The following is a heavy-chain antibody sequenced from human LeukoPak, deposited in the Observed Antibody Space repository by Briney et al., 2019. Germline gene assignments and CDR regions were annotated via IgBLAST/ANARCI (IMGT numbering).Heavy chain of an antibody. J-gene: IGHJ4*02. CDR1: GYTFTSYY. V-gene: IGHV1-46*01. D-gene: IGHD4-23*01. CDR2: INPSGGST. CDR3: ARSDCGGNTRPSYYFDY. Sequence: GASVKVSCKASGYTFTSYYMHWVRQAPGQGLEWMGIINPSGGSTSYAQKFQGGVTMTRDTSTSTVYMELSSLRSEDTAVYYCARSDCGGNTRPSYYFDYWGQGTLVTVSS.